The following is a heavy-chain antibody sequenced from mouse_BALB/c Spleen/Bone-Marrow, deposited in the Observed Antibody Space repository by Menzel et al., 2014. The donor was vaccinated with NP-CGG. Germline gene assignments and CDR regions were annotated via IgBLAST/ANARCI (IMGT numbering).Heavy chain of an antibody. Sequence: VKLMESGPGLEESSQSLSISCTVSGFSLISYGVHWIRQRPGKGLEWLGVIWPGGSTNYNSALMSRLSISKDNSKSXVFLKMNNLQSDDTAMYYCARDLYYDYDVGAMDYWGQGASVTVSS. CDR2: IWPGGST. J-gene: IGHJ4*01. CDR1: GFSLISYG. CDR3: ARDLYYDYDVGAMDY. D-gene: IGHD2-4*01. V-gene: IGHV2-9*02.